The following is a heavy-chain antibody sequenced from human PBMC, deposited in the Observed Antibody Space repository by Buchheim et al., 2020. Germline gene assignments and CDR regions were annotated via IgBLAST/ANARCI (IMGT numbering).Heavy chain of an antibody. CDR1: GFTFSSYG. J-gene: IGHJ4*02. CDR2: ISYDGSNK. D-gene: IGHD3-22*01. CDR3: ASSIQYDSSGYYYGFDY. Sequence: QVQLVESGGGVVQPGRSLRLSCAASGFTFSSYGMHWVRQAPGKGLEWVAVISYDGSNKYYADSVKGRFTISSDNSKNTLYLQMNSLRAEDTAVYYCASSIQYDSSGYYYGFDYWGQGTL. V-gene: IGHV3-30*03.